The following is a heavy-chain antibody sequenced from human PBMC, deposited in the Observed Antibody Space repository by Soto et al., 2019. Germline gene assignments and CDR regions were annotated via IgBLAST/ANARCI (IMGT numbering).Heavy chain of an antibody. CDR3: ARDRGGYSGYDRSMYNWFDP. CDR2: IIPIFGTA. V-gene: IGHV1-69*01. J-gene: IGHJ5*02. D-gene: IGHD5-12*01. Sequence: QVQLVQSGAEVKKSGSSVKVSCKASGGTFSSYAISWVRQAPGQGLEWMGGIIPIFGTANYAQKFQGRVTITADESTSTAYMELSSLRSEDTAVYYCARDRGGYSGYDRSMYNWFDPWGQGTLVTVSS. CDR1: GGTFSSYA.